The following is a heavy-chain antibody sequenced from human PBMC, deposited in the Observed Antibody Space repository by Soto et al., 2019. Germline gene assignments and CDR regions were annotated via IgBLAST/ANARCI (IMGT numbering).Heavy chain of an antibody. J-gene: IGHJ4*02. CDR2: ISDSGSRT. Sequence: PGGSLRLSCAASGFTFSDSAMSWVRQAPGMGLHWVSTISDSGSRTFYADSVKGRFIISRDNSKNTLYLQMNSLRAEDTAVFYCVKGKVGHAGFDFWGQGTLVTVSS. CDR3: VKGKVGHAGFDF. CDR1: GFTFSDSA. V-gene: IGHV3-23*01.